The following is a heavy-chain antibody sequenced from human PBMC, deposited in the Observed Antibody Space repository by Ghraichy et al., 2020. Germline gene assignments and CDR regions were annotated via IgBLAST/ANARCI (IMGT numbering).Heavy chain of an antibody. V-gene: IGHV3-7*01. D-gene: IGHD3-16*01. CDR1: GFTFTRDW. Sequence: GGSLRLSCAVSGFTFTRDWMSWVRQAPGKGLEWVANIRDDGGEKYYAESVRGRFTISRDNVQNLVFLQMDSLRVEDSAMYYCARDTNDYDWGSVRPTFEFKWFDPWGQGTLVTVS. CDR3: ARDTNDYDWGSVRPTFEFKWFDP. J-gene: IGHJ5*02. CDR2: IRDDGGEK.